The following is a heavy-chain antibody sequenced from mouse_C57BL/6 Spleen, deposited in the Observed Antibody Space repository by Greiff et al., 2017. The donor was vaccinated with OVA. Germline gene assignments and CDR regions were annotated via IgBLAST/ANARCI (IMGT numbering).Heavy chain of an antibody. V-gene: IGHV14-1*01. D-gene: IGHD2-1*01. Sequence: VQLQQSGAELVRPGASVKLSCTASGFNIKDYYMHWVKQRPEQGLEWIGRIDPEDGDTEYAPKFQGKATMTADTSSNTAYLQLSSLTSEDTAGYYCTGYGNYGYAMDYWGQGTSVTVSS. CDR1: GFNIKDYY. J-gene: IGHJ4*01. CDR2: IDPEDGDT. CDR3: TGYGNYGYAMDY.